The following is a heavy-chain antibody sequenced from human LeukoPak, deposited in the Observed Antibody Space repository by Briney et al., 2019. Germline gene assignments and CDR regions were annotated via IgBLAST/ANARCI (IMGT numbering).Heavy chain of an antibody. V-gene: IGHV3-21*01. J-gene: IGHJ4*02. CDR1: GFTFSGYS. CDR3: ARVKRYFDWLMDY. CDR2: ISSSSSYI. Sequence: GGSLRLSCAASGFTFSGYSMNWVRQAPGKGLEWVSSISSSSSYIYYADSVKGRFTISRDNAKNSLYLQMNSLRAEDTAVYYCARVKRYFDWLMDYWGQGTLVTVSS. D-gene: IGHD3-9*01.